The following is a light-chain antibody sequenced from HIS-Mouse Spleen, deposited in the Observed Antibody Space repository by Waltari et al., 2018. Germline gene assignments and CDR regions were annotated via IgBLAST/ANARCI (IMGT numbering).Light chain of an antibody. CDR3: AAWDDSLSGPV. CDR1: SSNIGSNY. J-gene: IGLJ2*01. Sequence: QSVLTQPPSASGTPGQRVTISCSGSSSNIGSNYVYWYQQLPGTAPKLLIYGNNPRPSGVPDRFSGSTSGTAASLAIRGLRSEDEADYYCAAWDDSLSGPVFGGGTKLTVL. V-gene: IGLV1-47*01. CDR2: GNN.